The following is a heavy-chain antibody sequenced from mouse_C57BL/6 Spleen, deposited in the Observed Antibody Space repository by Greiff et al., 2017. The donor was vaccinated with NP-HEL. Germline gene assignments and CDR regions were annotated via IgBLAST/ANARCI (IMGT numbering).Heavy chain of an antibody. J-gene: IGHJ4*01. D-gene: IGHD1-1*01. Sequence: QVQLQQPGAELVKPGASVKLSCKASGYTFTSYWLHWVKQRPGRGLEWIGRIDPNSGGTKYNEKFKSKATLTVDKPSSTAYMQLSSLTSEDAAVYYCARSYYGSSYGAMDYWGQGTSVTVSS. CDR1: GYTFTSYW. V-gene: IGHV1-72*01. CDR2: IDPNSGGT. CDR3: ARSYYGSSYGAMDY.